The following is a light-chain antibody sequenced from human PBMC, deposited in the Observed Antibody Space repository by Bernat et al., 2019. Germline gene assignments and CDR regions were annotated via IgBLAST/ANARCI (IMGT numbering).Light chain of an antibody. V-gene: IGKV1-17*01. CDR3: LELNSYPRP. CDR2: ATS. Sequence: DIQMTQSPSSLSASVGDRVTITCRASQGIRNDLGWYQQKPGKAPKRLIYATSSLQSGVSSGLGGSGSGTEFTLTVSSLQPEDFATYYCLELNSYPRPFGQGTKVEIK. J-gene: IGKJ1*01. CDR1: QGIRND.